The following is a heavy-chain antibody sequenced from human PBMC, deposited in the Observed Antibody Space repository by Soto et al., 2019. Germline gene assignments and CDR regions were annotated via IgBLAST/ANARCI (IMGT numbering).Heavy chain of an antibody. Sequence: QVQLQQWGAGLLKPSETLSLTCAVYGGSFSGYYWSWIRQPPGKGLEWIGEINHSGSTNYNPSLKSRVTISVDTSKNQLSLKLSSVTAADTAVYYCASGPRLGYCSGGSCYTFDYWGQGTLVTVSS. CDR3: ASGPRLGYCSGGSCYTFDY. CDR2: INHSGST. J-gene: IGHJ4*02. CDR1: GGSFSGYY. D-gene: IGHD2-15*01. V-gene: IGHV4-34*01.